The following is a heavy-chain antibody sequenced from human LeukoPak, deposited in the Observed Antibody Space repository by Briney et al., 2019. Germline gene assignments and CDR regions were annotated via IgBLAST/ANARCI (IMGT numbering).Heavy chain of an antibody. CDR2: ISPNSGVT. D-gene: IGHD7-27*01. V-gene: IGHV1-2*02. CDR3: ARELGRNAFDV. Sequence: VASVKASCKATGYTFADNHMDSIRQAPGQGLECMGWISPNSGVTNYAQKFQGRITMTGDTSISTGYMELSSLRSDDTAVYYCARELGRNAFDVWGQGTMVTVSS. J-gene: IGHJ3*01. CDR1: GYTFADNH.